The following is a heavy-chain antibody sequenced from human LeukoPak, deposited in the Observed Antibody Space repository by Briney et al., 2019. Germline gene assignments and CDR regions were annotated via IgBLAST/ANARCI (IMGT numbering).Heavy chain of an antibody. Sequence: TSQTLSLTRTVSGGSISSGDYYWSWIRQPPGKGLEWIGYIYYSGSTYYNPSLKSRVTISVDTSKNQFSLKLSPVTAADTAVYYCARECDYVGNWFDPWGQGTLVTVSS. V-gene: IGHV4-30-4*01. CDR3: ARECDYVGNWFDP. CDR2: IYYSGST. D-gene: IGHD4-17*01. J-gene: IGHJ5*02. CDR1: GGSISSGDYY.